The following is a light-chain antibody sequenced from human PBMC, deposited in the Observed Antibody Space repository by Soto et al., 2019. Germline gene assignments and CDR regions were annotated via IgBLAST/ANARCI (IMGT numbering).Light chain of an antibody. J-gene: IGLJ1*01. Sequence: SYELTQPPSVSVAPGHTSRITCGGNNIGSKGVHWYQQKPGQSPVLVVYDDSDRPSGIPERFSGSNSGNTATLTISRVEAGDEADYSCQVWDSSRDQGVFGTGTKVTVL. CDR2: DDS. CDR3: QVWDSSRDQGV. CDR1: NIGSKG. V-gene: IGLV3-21*02.